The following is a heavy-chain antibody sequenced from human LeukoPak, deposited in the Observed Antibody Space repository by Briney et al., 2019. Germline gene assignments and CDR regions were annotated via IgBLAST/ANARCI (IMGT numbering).Heavy chain of an antibody. J-gene: IGHJ4*02. Sequence: GSSVKVSCKASGDTFINYGVSWVRQAPGQGLEWMGMIYPRDGSTSYAQKFQGRVTVTRDTSTSTVHMELSGLRSEDTAVYYCARDQEGFDYWGQGTLVTVSS. CDR1: GDTFINYG. V-gene: IGHV1-46*01. CDR3: ARDQEGFDY. CDR2: IYPRDGST.